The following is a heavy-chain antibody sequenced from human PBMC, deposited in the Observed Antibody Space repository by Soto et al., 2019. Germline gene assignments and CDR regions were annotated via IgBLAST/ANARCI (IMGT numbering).Heavy chain of an antibody. D-gene: IGHD4-17*01. CDR3: GREGGLATVTTDY. V-gene: IGHV4-31*11. CDR1: GGSISSGSYY. Sequence: QVQLQESGPGLVKPSQTLSLTCAVSGGSISSGSYYWSWIRQHPGKGLEWIGYIYYSGTTYYNPSLKSRVTISADTSQNQFSRKLSSVTAADTAVYYCGREGGLATVTTDYWGQGNLVNVSS. J-gene: IGHJ4*02. CDR2: IYYSGTT.